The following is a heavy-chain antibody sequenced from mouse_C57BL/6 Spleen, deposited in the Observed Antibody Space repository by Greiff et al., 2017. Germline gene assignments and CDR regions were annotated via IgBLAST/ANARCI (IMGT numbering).Heavy chain of an antibody. D-gene: IGHD2-4*01. CDR1: GFTFTDYY. J-gene: IGHJ4*01. Sequence: EVQGVESGGGLVQPGGSLSLSCAASGFTFTDYYMSWVRQPPGKALEWLGFISNKANGYTTEYSASVKGRVNRSIENSQSILYLQMTAVRAEDSATYYWATYGDYDYERHCAMDYGGQGTSHTVSS. CDR2: ISNKANGYTT. V-gene: IGHV7-3*01. CDR3: ATYGDYDYERHCAMDY.